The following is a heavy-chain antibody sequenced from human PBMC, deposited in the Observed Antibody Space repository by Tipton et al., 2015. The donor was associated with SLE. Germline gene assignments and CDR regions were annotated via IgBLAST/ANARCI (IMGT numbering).Heavy chain of an antibody. Sequence: QSGPEVKKPGSSVKVSCKASGGTFSSYAISWVRQAPGQGLEWMGGIIPIFGTANYAQKFQGRVPITADESTSTAYMERSSLRSEDTAVYYCARPEVLGYYYGMDVWGQGTTVTVSS. V-gene: IGHV1-69*01. CDR1: GGTFSSYA. J-gene: IGHJ6*02. D-gene: IGHD3-3*02. CDR2: IIPIFGTA. CDR3: ARPEVLGYYYGMDV.